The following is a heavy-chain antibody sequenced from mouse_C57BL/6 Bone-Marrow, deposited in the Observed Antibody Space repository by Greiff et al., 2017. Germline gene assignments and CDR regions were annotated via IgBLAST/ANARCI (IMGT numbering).Heavy chain of an antibody. V-gene: IGHV1-82*01. J-gene: IGHJ1*03. D-gene: IGHD1-1*01. Sequence: QVQLQQSGPELVKPGASVKISCKASGYAFSSSWMNWVKQRPGKGLEWIGRIYPGDGDTNYNGKFKGKATLTADKSSSTAYMQLSSLTSEDSAVYFCARITTVVAKNFDVWGTGTTVTVSS. CDR1: GYAFSSSW. CDR3: ARITTVVAKNFDV. CDR2: IYPGDGDT.